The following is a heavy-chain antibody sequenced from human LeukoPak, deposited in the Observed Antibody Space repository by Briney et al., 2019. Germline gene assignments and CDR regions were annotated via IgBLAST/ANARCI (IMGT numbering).Heavy chain of an antibody. CDR1: GFTFSSYS. D-gene: IGHD6-19*01. V-gene: IGHV3-48*04. CDR3: ARSLSAIAVAGALDY. Sequence: PGGSLRLSCAASGFTFSSYSMNWVRQAPGKGLEWVSYISSSSSTIYYADSVKGRFTISRDNAKNSLYLQMNSLRAEDTAVYYCARSLSAIAVAGALDYWGQGTLVTVSS. J-gene: IGHJ4*02. CDR2: ISSSSSTI.